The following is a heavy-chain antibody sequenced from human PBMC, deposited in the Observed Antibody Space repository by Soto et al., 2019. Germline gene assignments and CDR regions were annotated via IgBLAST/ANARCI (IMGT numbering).Heavy chain of an antibody. CDR2: ISYDGGLK. J-gene: IGHJ4*02. CDR3: VSDRGYGHASVPYS. CDR1: GFTFTIYA. D-gene: IGHD5-18*01. Sequence: QAHLVESGGGVVKPGRSLELSCAAPGFTFTIYALHWVRRAPGTGREWVAVISYDGGLKHYAASVKGRFTISRDNSKNMVLLQMNSLRAEDTAVYYCVSDRGYGHASVPYSWGQGTLVSVSS. V-gene: IGHV3-30*04.